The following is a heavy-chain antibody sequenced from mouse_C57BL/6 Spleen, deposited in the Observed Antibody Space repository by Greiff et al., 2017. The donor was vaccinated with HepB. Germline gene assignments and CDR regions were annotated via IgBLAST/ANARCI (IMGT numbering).Heavy chain of an antibody. CDR1: GYSITSGYY. J-gene: IGHJ2*01. CDR3: ARGGYYGSSYGFDY. CDR2: ISYDGSN. Sequence: VQLQESGPGLVKPSQSLSLTCSVTGYSITSGYYWNWIRQLPGNKLEWMGYISYDGSNNYNPSLKNRISITRDTSKNQFFLKLNSVTTEDTATYYCARGGYYGSSYGFDYWGQGTTLTVSS. V-gene: IGHV3-6*01. D-gene: IGHD1-1*01.